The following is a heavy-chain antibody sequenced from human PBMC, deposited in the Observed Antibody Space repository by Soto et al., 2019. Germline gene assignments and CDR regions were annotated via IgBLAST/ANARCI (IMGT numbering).Heavy chain of an antibody. CDR1: GFTFSSYN. CDR2: ISSSSTYI. Sequence: GGSLRLSCAASGFTFSSYNMNWVRQAPGKGLEWVSSISSSSTYIYYADSVKGRFTISRDNAKNSLYLQMNSLRAEDTAVYYCAKDTPIMFDYWGQGTLVTVSS. CDR3: AKDTPIMFDY. J-gene: IGHJ4*02. V-gene: IGHV3-21*01.